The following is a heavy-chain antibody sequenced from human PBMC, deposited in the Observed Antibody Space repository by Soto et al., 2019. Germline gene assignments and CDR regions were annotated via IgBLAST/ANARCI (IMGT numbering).Heavy chain of an antibody. Sequence: SETLSLTCTVSGSSISSSSYYWGWIRQPPGKGLEWIGSIYYSGSTYYNPSLKSRVTISVDTSKNQFSLKLSSVTAADTAVYYCARDRGTAGTRRAFDIWGQGTMVTVSS. CDR3: ARDRGTAGTRRAFDI. V-gene: IGHV4-39*07. J-gene: IGHJ3*02. D-gene: IGHD6-13*01. CDR1: GSSISSSSYY. CDR2: IYYSGST.